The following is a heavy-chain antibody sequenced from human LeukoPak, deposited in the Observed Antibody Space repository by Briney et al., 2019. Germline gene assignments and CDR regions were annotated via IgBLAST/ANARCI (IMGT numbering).Heavy chain of an antibody. Sequence: PGGSLRLSCAASGFTFSDYYMTWIRQAPGKGLEWVSYITNTGSPIYYADSVKGRFTISRDNARNSLYLQMNSLRAEDTAVYYCARGGYDGYLIYWGQGTLVTVSS. CDR2: ITNTGSPI. CDR3: ARGGYDGYLIY. CDR1: GFTFSDYY. D-gene: IGHD5-12*01. V-gene: IGHV3-11*01. J-gene: IGHJ4*02.